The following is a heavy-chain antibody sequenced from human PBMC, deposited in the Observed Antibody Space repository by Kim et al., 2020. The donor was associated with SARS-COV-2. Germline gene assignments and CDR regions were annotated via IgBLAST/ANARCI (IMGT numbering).Heavy chain of an antibody. CDR3: AKLAGRTTSSNSGSDYYFDY. CDR2: IYSGGSST. V-gene: IGHV3-23*03. Sequence: GGSLRLSCAASGFTFSSYAMSWVRQAPGKGLEWVSVIYSGGSSTYYADSVKGRFTISRDNSKNTLYLQMNSLRAEDTAVYYCAKLAGRTTSSNSGSDYYFDYWGQGTLVTVSS. D-gene: IGHD1-26*01. J-gene: IGHJ4*02. CDR1: GFTFSSYA.